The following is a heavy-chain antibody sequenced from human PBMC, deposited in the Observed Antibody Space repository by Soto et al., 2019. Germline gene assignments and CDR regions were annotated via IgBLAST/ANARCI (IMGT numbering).Heavy chain of an antibody. CDR1: GYIFTKNV. V-gene: IGHV1-3*04. CDR2: INTANGNT. D-gene: IGHD1-26*01. CDR3: ARGLSGPTYYCAMDV. J-gene: IGHJ6*02. Sequence: QVQLVQSGADVKKPGASVKVSCKASGYIFTKNVIHWVRQAPGQRLEWMGWINTANGNTKYSQKFQDRVTISSDAPASTAYMELRSLTSEDTSMYYCARGLSGPTYYCAMDVWGQGTTVIVSS.